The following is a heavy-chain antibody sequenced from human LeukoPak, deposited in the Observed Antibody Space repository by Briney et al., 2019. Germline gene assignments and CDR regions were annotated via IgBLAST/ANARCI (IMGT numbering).Heavy chain of an antibody. D-gene: IGHD3-10*01. J-gene: IGHJ6*03. CDR2: INHSGST. CDR1: GGSFSGYY. Sequence: PSEALSLTCAVSGGSFSGYYWSWIRQPPGQGMEWMGVINHSGSTNYNPSLKSRVTISVDTSKNQFSLKLSSVSAADTAVYYCARGPYYYGSGSNMEYYYMDVWGKGTTVTVS. V-gene: IGHV4-34*01. CDR3: ARGPYYYGSGSNMEYYYMDV.